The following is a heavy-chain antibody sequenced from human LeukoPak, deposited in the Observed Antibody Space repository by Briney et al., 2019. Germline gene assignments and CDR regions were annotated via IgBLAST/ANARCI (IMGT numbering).Heavy chain of an antibody. Sequence: SETLSLTCTVSGGSISSYYRSWIRQPAGKGLEWIGRIYTSGSTNYNPSLKSRVTMSVNTSKNQFSLKLGSVTAADTAVYYCARSHPIFGVVTYYYYMDVWGKGTTVTVSS. D-gene: IGHD3-3*01. CDR1: GGSISSYY. V-gene: IGHV4-4*07. CDR3: ARSHPIFGVVTYYYYMDV. CDR2: IYTSGST. J-gene: IGHJ6*03.